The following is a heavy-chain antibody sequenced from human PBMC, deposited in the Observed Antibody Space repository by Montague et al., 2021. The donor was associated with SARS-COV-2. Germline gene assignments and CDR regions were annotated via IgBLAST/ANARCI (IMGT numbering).Heavy chain of an antibody. D-gene: IGHD6-13*01. J-gene: IGHJ6*02. CDR3: ARDNWVSSWYFQSGGMDV. V-gene: IGHV3-33*01. CDR1: GFTFSSYG. Sequence: SLRLSCAASGFTFSSYGMHWVRQAPGKGLEWVAVIWYDGSNKYYADSVKGRFTISRDNSKNTLYLQMNSLRAEDTAVYYCARDNWVSSWYFQSGGMDVWGQGTTVTVSS. CDR2: IWYDGSNK.